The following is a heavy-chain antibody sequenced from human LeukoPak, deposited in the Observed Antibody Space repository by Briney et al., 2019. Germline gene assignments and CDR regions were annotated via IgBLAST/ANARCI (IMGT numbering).Heavy chain of an antibody. CDR1: GFTFSDYW. Sequence: GGSLRLSCAASGFTFSDYWMTWVRQAPGKGLEWVANIKQDGSEMYYVDSVKGRFTISRDNAKNSLYLQMKSLRAEDTAVYYCARNPRNLGYGDYWGQGTLVTGSS. CDR2: IKQDGSEM. D-gene: IGHD2-15*01. V-gene: IGHV3-7*01. J-gene: IGHJ4*02. CDR3: ARNPRNLGYGDY.